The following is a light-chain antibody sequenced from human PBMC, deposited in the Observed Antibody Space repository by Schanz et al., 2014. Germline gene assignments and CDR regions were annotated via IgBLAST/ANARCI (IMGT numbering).Light chain of an antibody. CDR2: EVS. CDR3: QQYGNSPPYT. V-gene: IGKV2D-29*01. J-gene: IGKJ2*01. CDR1: QSLLHRDGKTY. Sequence: DIVMTQTPLSLSVTPGQPASMSCKSSQSLLHRDGKTYLYWYLQKPGQPPQVLISEVSNRFSGVPDRFSGSGSGTDFTLTISRLEPEDFAVYYCQQYGNSPPYTFGQGTKLEIK.